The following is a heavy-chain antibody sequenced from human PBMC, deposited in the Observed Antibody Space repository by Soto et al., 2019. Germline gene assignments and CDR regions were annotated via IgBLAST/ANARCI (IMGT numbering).Heavy chain of an antibody. CDR3: ARHLQGSSSWYIGYYYYYGMDV. Sequence: PSETLSLTCAVYGGSFSGYYWIWIRQPPGTGLEWIGEINHSGSTNYNPSLKSRVTISVDTSKNQFSLKLTSVTAADTAVYYCARHLQGSSSWYIGYYYYYGMDVWGQGTTVT. CDR1: GGSFSGYY. V-gene: IGHV4-34*01. D-gene: IGHD6-13*01. CDR2: INHSGST. J-gene: IGHJ6*02.